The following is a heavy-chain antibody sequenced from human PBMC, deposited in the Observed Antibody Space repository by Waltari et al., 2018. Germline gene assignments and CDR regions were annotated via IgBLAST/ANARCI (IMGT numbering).Heavy chain of an antibody. Sequence: QVQLQQWGAGLLKPSETLSLTCAVYGGSFSGYYWSWFRQPPGKGLEWIGEINHSGSTNYNPSLKSRVTISVDTSKNQFSLKLSSVTAADTAVYYCARGLEGIAAAALQHWGQGTLVTVSS. D-gene: IGHD6-13*01. CDR2: INHSGST. J-gene: IGHJ1*01. CDR1: GGSFSGYY. CDR3: ARGLEGIAAAALQH. V-gene: IGHV4-34*01.